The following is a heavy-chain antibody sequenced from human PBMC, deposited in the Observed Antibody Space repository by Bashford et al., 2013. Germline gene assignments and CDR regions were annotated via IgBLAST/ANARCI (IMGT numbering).Heavy chain of an antibody. V-gene: IGHV1-2*04. CDR1: GYTFTGYY. CDR3: ARLVGATGSDAFDI. D-gene: IGHD1-26*01. J-gene: IGHJ3*02. Sequence: ASVKVSCKASGYTFTGYYMHWVRQAPGQGLEWMGWINPNSGGTNYAQKFQGWVTMTRDTSISTAYMELSRLRSDDTAVYYCARLVGATGSDAFDIWGQGTMVTVSS. CDR2: INPNSGGT.